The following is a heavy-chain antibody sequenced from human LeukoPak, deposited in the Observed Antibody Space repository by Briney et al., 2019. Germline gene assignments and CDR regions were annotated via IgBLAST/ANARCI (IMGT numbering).Heavy chain of an antibody. D-gene: IGHD3-10*01. J-gene: IGHJ4*02. Sequence: TGGSLRLSCAASGFTFSSYSMNWVRQAPGKGLEWVSSISSSSTYIHYADSVKGRFTISRDNAKKSLYLQMNSLRAEDTAVYYCAKNMIRGVIMSSSFDYWGQGTLVTVSS. CDR3: AKNMIRGVIMSSSFDY. CDR2: ISSSSTYI. CDR1: GFTFSSYS. V-gene: IGHV3-21*04.